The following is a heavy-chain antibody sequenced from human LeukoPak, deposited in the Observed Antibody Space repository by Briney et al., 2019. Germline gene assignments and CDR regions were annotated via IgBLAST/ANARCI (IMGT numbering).Heavy chain of an antibody. V-gene: IGHV3-23*01. Sequence: GGSLRLSCAASGFTFSNYAMNWVRQAPGKGLEWVSSINGIGGSTYYADSVKGRFTISRDNSKNTLYLQMNSLRAEDTAVYYCARRAGAYSHPYDYWGQGTLVTVSS. CDR3: ARRAGAYSHPYDY. CDR2: INGIGGST. D-gene: IGHD4/OR15-4a*01. CDR1: GFTFSNYA. J-gene: IGHJ4*02.